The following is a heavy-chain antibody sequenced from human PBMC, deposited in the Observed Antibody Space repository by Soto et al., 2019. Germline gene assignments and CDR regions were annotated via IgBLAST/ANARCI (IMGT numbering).Heavy chain of an antibody. CDR1: GFAFTHVW. CDR2: IKRKVEGETT. Sequence: EVQLLESGGDLAEPGGSLRLSCAASGFAFTHVWMTWVRQAPGRGLEWVGRIKRKVEGETTNYAAHVKARFTISRDDSKNTLYLQMNSLKTDVSAVYYCAADRYCSSNACPGAFDIWGQGTTV. J-gene: IGHJ3*02. CDR3: AADRYCSSNACPGAFDI. D-gene: IGHD2-2*01. V-gene: IGHV3-15*01.